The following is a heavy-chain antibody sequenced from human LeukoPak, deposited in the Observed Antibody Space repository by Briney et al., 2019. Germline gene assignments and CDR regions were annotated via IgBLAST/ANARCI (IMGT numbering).Heavy chain of an antibody. V-gene: IGHV3-74*01. J-gene: IGHJ4*02. CDR3: ARAPRIVAHFDY. Sequence: GGSLRLSCAASGFTFSSYWMHWVRQAPGKGLVWVSRINSDGSSTSYADSVKGRFTISRDNAKNTLYLQMNSLRAEDTAVYYCARAPRIVAHFDYWGQGTLVTASS. CDR2: INSDGSST. CDR1: GFTFSSYW. D-gene: IGHD5-12*01.